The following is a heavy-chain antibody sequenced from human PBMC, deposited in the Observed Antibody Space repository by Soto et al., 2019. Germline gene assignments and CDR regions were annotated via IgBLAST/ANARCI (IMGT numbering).Heavy chain of an antibody. V-gene: IGHV3-30*18. Sequence: SLRLSCAASGFTFSSYGMHWVRQAPGKGLEWVAVISYDGSNKYYADSVKGRFTISRDNSKNTLYLQMSSLRAEDTAVYYCAKDPYTSALDYWGQGTLVTVSS. J-gene: IGHJ4*02. D-gene: IGHD2-2*02. CDR1: GFTFSSYG. CDR2: ISYDGSNK. CDR3: AKDPYTSALDY.